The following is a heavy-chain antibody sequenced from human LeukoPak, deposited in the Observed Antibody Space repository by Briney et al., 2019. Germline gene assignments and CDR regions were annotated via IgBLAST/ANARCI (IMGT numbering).Heavy chain of an antibody. CDR1: GGSFSGYY. CDR2: INHSGST. V-gene: IGHV4-34*09. Sequence: SETLSLTCAVYGGSFSGYYWSWIRQPPGKRLEWIGEINHSGSTNYNPSLKSRVTISVDTSKNQFSLKLSSVTAADTAVYYCARAQLEGSYYYDSSGYYVHYWGQGTLVTVSS. D-gene: IGHD3-22*01. CDR3: ARAQLEGSYYYDSSGYYVHY. J-gene: IGHJ4*02.